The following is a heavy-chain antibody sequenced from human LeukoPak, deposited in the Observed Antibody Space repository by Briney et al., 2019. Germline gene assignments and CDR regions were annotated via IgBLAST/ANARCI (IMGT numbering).Heavy chain of an antibody. D-gene: IGHD3-3*01. CDR1: GFTFSSYS. Sequence: NPGGSLRLSCAASGFTFSSYSMNWVRQAPGKGLEWVSSISSSSSYIYYADSVKGRFTISGDNAKNSLYLQMNSLRAEDTAVYYCARAGLSDFWSGYPNYYFDYWGQGTLVTVSS. CDR2: ISSSSSYI. CDR3: ARAGLSDFWSGYPNYYFDY. J-gene: IGHJ4*02. V-gene: IGHV3-21*01.